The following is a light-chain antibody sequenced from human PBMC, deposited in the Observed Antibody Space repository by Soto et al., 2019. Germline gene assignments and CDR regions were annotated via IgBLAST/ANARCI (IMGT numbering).Light chain of an antibody. CDR1: TGAVTSGHY. CDR3: FLVYSTGRV. Sequence: QAVVTQEPSLTVSPGGTVTLTCGSSTGAVTSGHYPYWFQQKPGHVPRTLIFDTNNKHSWTPARFSGSLLGGKAALTLSGAQPEDEADYYCFLVYSTGRVFGGGTQLTVL. CDR2: DTN. V-gene: IGLV7-46*01. J-gene: IGLJ3*02.